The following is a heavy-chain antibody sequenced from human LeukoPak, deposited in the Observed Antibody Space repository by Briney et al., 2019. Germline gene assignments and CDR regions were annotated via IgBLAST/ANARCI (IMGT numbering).Heavy chain of an antibody. CDR1: GYTLTELS. CDR3: ATTIFRNSIAAAGTWYYFDY. CDR2: FDPEDGET. V-gene: IGHV1-24*01. Sequence: ASVKVPCKVSGYTLTELSMHWVRQAPGKGLEWMGGFDPEDGETIYAQKFQGRVTMTEDTSTDTAYMELSSLRSEDTAVYYCATTIFRNSIAAAGTWYYFDYWGQGTLVTVSS. D-gene: IGHD6-13*01. J-gene: IGHJ4*02.